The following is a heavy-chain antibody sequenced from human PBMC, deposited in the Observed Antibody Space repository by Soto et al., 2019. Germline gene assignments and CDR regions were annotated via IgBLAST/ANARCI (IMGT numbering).Heavy chain of an antibody. CDR2: ISYDGSNK. J-gene: IGHJ4*02. D-gene: IGHD3-3*01. Sequence: QVQLVESGGGVVQPGRSLRLSCAASGFTFSSYGMHWVRQAPGKGLEWVAVISYDGSNKYYADSVKGRFTISRDNSKNTLYLQMNSLRAEDTAVYYCAKDTANDLLPRGDTTLQDWGQGTLVTVSS. CDR3: AKDTANDLLPRGDTTLQD. V-gene: IGHV3-30*18. CDR1: GFTFSSYG.